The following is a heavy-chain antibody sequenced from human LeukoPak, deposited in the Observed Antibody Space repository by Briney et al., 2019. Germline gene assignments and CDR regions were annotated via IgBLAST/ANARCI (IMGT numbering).Heavy chain of an antibody. V-gene: IGHV3-23*01. J-gene: IGHJ4*02. CDR1: GFTFSNYA. CDR3: AKDSSSWYEVGYLDY. CDR2: ISGSGSST. Sequence: GGSLRLSCAASGFTFSNYAMSWVRQAPGKGLEWVSAISGSGSSTYYVDSVKGRFTISRDNSKNMLSLQMNSLRAEDTAVYYCAKDSSSWYEVGYLDYWGQGTLVTVSS. D-gene: IGHD6-13*01.